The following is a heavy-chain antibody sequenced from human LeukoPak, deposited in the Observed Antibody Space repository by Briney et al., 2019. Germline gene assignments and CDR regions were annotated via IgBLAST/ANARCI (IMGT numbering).Heavy chain of an antibody. D-gene: IGHD1-20*01. CDR3: ARERVNWNDKKGVFDI. CDR2: IYHSGST. CDR1: DYSISSDFY. V-gene: IGHV4-38-2*02. Sequence: PSETLSLTCTVSDYSISSDFYWGWIRQPPGKGLEWIGSIYHSGSTYYNPSLKSRVTISVDTSKNQFSLKLSSVTAADTAVYHCARERVNWNDKKGVFDIWGKGTMVTVSS. J-gene: IGHJ3*02.